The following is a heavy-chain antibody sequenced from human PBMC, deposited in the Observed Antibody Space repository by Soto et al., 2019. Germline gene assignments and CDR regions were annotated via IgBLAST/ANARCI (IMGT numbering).Heavy chain of an antibody. CDR3: TKQIYGGNS. CDR2: IRSKANNYAT. V-gene: IGHV3-73*01. J-gene: IGHJ4*02. CDR1: GFTFSGSA. D-gene: IGHD4-17*01. Sequence: QLGGSLRLSCAASGFTFSGSAMHWVRQASGKGLEWIARIRSKANNYATAYAASVKGRFTISRDDSENTAYLQMNSLKTEDTAVYYCTKQIYGGNSWGQGTLVTVSS.